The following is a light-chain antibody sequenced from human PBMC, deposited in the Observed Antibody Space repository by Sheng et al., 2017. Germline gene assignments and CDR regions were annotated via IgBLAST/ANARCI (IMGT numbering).Light chain of an antibody. CDR1: NSNIGSNT. V-gene: IGLV1-44*01. CDR2: SNN. CDR3: AAWDDSLSGRV. J-gene: IGLJ3*02. Sequence: HSVLTQPPSASGTPGQRVTISCSGTNSNIGSNTVSWYQQVPGTAPKVLICSNNQRPSGVPDRFSGSKSGTSASLAISGLQSEDEADYYCAAWDDSLSGRVFGGGTKLTVL.